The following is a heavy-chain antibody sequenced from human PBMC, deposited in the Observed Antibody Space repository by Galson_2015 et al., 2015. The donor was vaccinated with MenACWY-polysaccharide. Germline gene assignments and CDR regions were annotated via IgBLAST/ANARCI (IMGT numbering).Heavy chain of an antibody. D-gene: IGHD4-23*01. CDR2: LWDDGSNK. CDR1: RFTFRNYG. CDR3: ARGGGTSEWYFDL. J-gene: IGHJ2*01. Sequence: SLRLSCAASRFTFRNYGMHWVRQAPGKGLEWVAILWDDGSNKYYADSVKGRFTISRDNSKNMLFLQVNSLRVEDTAVYYCARGGGTSEWYFDLWGRGTLVTVSS. V-gene: IGHV3-33*01.